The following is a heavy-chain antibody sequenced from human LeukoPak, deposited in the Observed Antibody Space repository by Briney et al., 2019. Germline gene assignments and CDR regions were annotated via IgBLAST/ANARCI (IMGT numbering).Heavy chain of an antibody. V-gene: IGHV3-23*01. CDR2: ISGSGGST. J-gene: IGHJ4*02. Sequence: GGSLRLSCAASGFTFSSYAMSWVRQAPGKGLEWVSAISGSGGSTYYADSVKGRFTISRDNSKNTLYLQMNSLRAEDTAVYYCAKAKGEYYYDSSGFDYWGQGTLVTVSS. CDR1: GFTFSSYA. CDR3: AKAKGEYYYDSSGFDY. D-gene: IGHD3-22*01.